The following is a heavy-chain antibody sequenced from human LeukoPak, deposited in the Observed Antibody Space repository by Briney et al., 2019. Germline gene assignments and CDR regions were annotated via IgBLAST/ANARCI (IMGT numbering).Heavy chain of an antibody. J-gene: IGHJ6*03. Sequence: SVKVSCKASGGTFSSYAISWVRQAPGQGLEWMGGIFPIFGTANYAQKFQGRVTITTDESTSTAYMELSSLRSEDTAVYYCARDRGGSSPYYYYYYMDVWGKGTTVTVSS. V-gene: IGHV1-69*05. CDR1: GGTFSSYA. CDR3: ARDRGGSSPYYYYYYMDV. D-gene: IGHD6-6*01. CDR2: IFPIFGTA.